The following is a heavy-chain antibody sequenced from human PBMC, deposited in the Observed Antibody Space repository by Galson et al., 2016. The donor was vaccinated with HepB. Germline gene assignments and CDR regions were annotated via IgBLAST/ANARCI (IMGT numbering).Heavy chain of an antibody. D-gene: IGHD6-13*01. J-gene: IGHJ4*02. CDR2: ISHNGVGT. CDR1: EFTFSSYA. CDR3: AKDLWTGQQLAYYFDY. Sequence: SLRLSCAASEFTFSSYAMSWVRQAPGKGLEWVSCISHNGVGTFYADSVKGRFTISRDNSKNTVYLQMNSLGAEDTAGYYCAKDLWTGQQLAYYFDYWGQGTLVTVSS. V-gene: IGHV3-23*01.